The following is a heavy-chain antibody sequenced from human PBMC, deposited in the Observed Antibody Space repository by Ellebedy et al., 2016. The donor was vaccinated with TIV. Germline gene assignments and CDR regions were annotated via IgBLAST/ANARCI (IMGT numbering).Heavy chain of an antibody. V-gene: IGHV3-23*01. CDR2: IVGNGGNI. CDR1: GFTFRSYA. J-gene: IGHJ4*02. CDR3: AKDRTPGDGYWVFDY. Sequence: GESLKIPCAASGFTFRSYAMTWVRQAPGKGLEWVAGIVGNGGNIYYADSVKGRFTISRDNSKNTLDLQMKSLRAEDTAIYFCAKDRTPGDGYWVFDYWGQGTLVTVSS. D-gene: IGHD5-18*01.